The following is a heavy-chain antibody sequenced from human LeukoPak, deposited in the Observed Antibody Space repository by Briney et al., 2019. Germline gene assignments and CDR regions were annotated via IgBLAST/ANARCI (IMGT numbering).Heavy chain of an antibody. J-gene: IGHJ6*02. CDR1: GYTFTGYY. D-gene: IGHD6-13*01. V-gene: IGHV1-2*02. CDR3: ARDLSSSWYSYYYGMDV. CDR2: INPNSGGT. Sequence: ASVKVSCKASGYTFTGYYMHWVRQAPGQGLEWMGWINPNSGGTNYAQKFQGRVTMTRDTSINTAYMELSRLRSDDTAVYYCARDLSSSWYSYYYGMDVWGQGTTVTVSS.